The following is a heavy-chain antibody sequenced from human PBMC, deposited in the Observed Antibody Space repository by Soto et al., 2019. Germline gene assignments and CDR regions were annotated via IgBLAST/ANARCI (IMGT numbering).Heavy chain of an antibody. V-gene: IGHV3-30*18. CDR3: AKGWLYSSSSLYYYYGMDV. Sequence: QVQLVESGGGVVQPGRSLRLSCAASGFTFSSYGMHWVRQAPGKGLEWVAVISYDGSNKYYADSVKGRFTISRDNSKNTLYLQMNSLRAEDTAVYYCAKGWLYSSSSLYYYYGMDVWGQGTTVTVSS. CDR2: ISYDGSNK. CDR1: GFTFSSYG. D-gene: IGHD6-6*01. J-gene: IGHJ6*02.